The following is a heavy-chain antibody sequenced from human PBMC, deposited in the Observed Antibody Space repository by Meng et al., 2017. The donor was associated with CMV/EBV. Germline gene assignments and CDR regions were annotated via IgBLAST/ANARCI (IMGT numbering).Heavy chain of an antibody. CDR2: ISGSGGST. CDR1: GFTFSSYA. D-gene: IGHD6-6*01. V-gene: IGHV3-23*01. CDR3: AKEYSSSLGIDY. Sequence: GESLKISCAASGFTFSSYAMSWVRQAPGKGLEWVSAISGSGGSTYYADSVKGRFTISRDNSKNTLYLQMNSLRAEETAVYYCAKEYSSSLGIDYWGQGTLVTVSS. J-gene: IGHJ4*02.